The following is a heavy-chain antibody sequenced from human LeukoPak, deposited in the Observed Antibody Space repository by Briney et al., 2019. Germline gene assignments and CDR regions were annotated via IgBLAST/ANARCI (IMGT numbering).Heavy chain of an antibody. D-gene: IGHD6-13*01. CDR1: GGSFSNYY. CDR2: INHTGST. V-gene: IGHV4-34*01. CDR3: ARSLYSSSWYYFDY. J-gene: IGHJ4*02. Sequence: SETLSLTCAVYGGSFSNYYWSWIRQPPGKGLEWIGEINHTGSTNYNPSLRSRVTISVDTSKNQFSLKLSSVTAADTAVYYCARSLYSSSWYYFDYWGQGTLVTVSS.